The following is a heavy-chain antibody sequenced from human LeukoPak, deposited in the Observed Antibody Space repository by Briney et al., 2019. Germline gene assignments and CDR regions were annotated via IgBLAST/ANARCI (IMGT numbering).Heavy chain of an antibody. V-gene: IGHV1-8*01. Sequence: ASVKVSCKASGYTFTSYDINWVRQATGQGLEWMGWMNPNSGNTGYAQKFQGRVTMTRNTSISTAYMELSSLRSEDTAVYYCARGLLRYFDWLLLTPYAFDIWGQGTMVTVSS. D-gene: IGHD3-9*01. CDR2: MNPNSGNT. J-gene: IGHJ3*02. CDR1: GYTFTSYD. CDR3: ARGLLRYFDWLLLTPYAFDI.